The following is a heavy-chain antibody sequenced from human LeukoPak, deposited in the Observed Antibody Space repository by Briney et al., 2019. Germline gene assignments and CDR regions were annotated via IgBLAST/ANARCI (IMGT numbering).Heavy chain of an antibody. CDR2: INTNTGNP. V-gene: IGHV7-4-1*02. CDR1: GYRFTNYA. D-gene: IGHD2-2*01. J-gene: IGHJ3*02. CDR3: ARVRDIVVVPAGDAFDI. Sequence: ASVKVSCKASGYRFTNYAMNWVRQAPGQGLEWMGWINTNTGNPTYAQDFTGRFVFSLDTSVTTAYLQISSLKAEDTAVYYCARVRDIVVVPAGDAFDIWGQGTMVTVSS.